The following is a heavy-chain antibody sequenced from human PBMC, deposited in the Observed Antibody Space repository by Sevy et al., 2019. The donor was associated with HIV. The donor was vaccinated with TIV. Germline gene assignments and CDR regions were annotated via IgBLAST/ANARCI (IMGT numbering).Heavy chain of an antibody. CDR3: ARDYGDYEHHYYGMDV. D-gene: IGHD4-17*01. CDR2: ISAYNGNT. CDR1: GYTFTSYG. J-gene: IGHJ6*02. Sequence: ASVKVSCKASGYTFTSYGISWVRQAPGQGLAWMGWISAYNGNTNYAQKLQGRVTMTTDTSTSTAYMELRSLRSDDTAVYYCARDYGDYEHHYYGMDVWGQGTTVTVSS. V-gene: IGHV1-18*01.